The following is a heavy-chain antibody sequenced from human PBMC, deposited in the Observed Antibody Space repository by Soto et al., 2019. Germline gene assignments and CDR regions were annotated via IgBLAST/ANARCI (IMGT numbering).Heavy chain of an antibody. CDR3: ARPPSRGYQLQKAFDI. J-gene: IGHJ3*02. V-gene: IGHV4-34*01. D-gene: IGHD2-2*01. CDR1: DGSFSGYY. Sequence: QVQLQQWGAGLLRPSETLSLTCAVYDGSFSGYYWSWIRQSPGTGLEWIGEINHSGSTNYNPSLKSRVTISVDTSKNQFSLKLSSVTAADTAVYYCARPPSRGYQLQKAFDIWGQGTMVTVSS. CDR2: INHSGST.